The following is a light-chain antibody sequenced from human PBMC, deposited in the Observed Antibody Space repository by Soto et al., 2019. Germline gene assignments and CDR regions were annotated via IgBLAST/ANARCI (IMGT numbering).Light chain of an antibody. CDR1: QSISSW. V-gene: IGKV1-5*01. CDR3: QQYNIYWT. Sequence: DIQMTQSPSTLSASVGDRVTITCRASQSISSWLAWYQQKPGKAPKLLIYDASTLDSGVPSRFSGSASGTEFILTISSLQPDDFATYYCQQYNIYWTFGQGTKVDIK. CDR2: DAS. J-gene: IGKJ1*01.